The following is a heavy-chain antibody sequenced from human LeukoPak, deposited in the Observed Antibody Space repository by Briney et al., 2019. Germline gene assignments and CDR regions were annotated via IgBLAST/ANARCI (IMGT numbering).Heavy chain of an antibody. CDR3: AKRRYDSSGHFDS. V-gene: IGHV3-23*01. CDR2: ISGSGSYT. CDR1: GFTVSDYS. D-gene: IGHD3-22*01. Sequence: PGGSVRLSCAASGFTVSDYSMSWVRQAPGKGLEWVSAISGSGSYTDYADSVKGRFTISKDNSKNTLYMRMSSLRAEDTAVYYCAKRRYDSSGHFDSWGQGTLVTVSS. J-gene: IGHJ4*02.